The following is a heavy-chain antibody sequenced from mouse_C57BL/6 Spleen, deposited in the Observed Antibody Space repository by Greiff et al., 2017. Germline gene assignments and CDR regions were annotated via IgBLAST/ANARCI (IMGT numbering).Heavy chain of an antibody. CDR1: GYSITSGYY. J-gene: IGHJ2*01. V-gene: IGHV3-6*01. Sequence: EVQLLESGPGLVKPSQSLSLTCSVTGYSITSGYYWNWIRQFPGNKLEWMGYISYDGSNNYNPSLKNRISITRDTSKNQFFLKLNSVTTEDTATYYCAREWDGGYWGQGTTLTVSS. CDR2: ISYDGSN. CDR3: AREWDGGY. D-gene: IGHD4-1*01.